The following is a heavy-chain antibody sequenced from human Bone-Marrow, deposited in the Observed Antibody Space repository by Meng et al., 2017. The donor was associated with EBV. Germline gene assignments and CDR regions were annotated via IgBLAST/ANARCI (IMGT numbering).Heavy chain of an antibody. Sequence: QLPLQESGSGLVKPSQTLSLTCAVSGGSISSGDYSWSWIRQPPGKGLEWIGNIYHSGSTFYNSSLNSRVTISVDRSKNQFSLKLTSVTAADTAVYYCARGNTFPEYYFGYWGQGTLVTVSS. J-gene: IGHJ4*02. V-gene: IGHV4-30-2*01. CDR3: ARGNTFPEYYFGY. CDR2: IYHSGST. CDR1: GGSISSGDYS. D-gene: IGHD2/OR15-2a*01.